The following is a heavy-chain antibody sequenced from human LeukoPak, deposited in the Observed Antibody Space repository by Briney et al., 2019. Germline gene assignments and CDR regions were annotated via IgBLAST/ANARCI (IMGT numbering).Heavy chain of an antibody. CDR2: INYSGNT. V-gene: IGHV4-31*03. Sequence: SETLSLTCTVSGVSISSGGNYWTWIRQHPGKGLEWIGYINYSGNTYYNPSLKSRVTISIDTSKNQFSLKLSSVTAADTAVYYCARDRVRGSSNPYFDYWGQGTLVTVSS. J-gene: IGHJ4*02. CDR3: ARDRVRGSSNPYFDY. CDR1: GVSISSGGNY. D-gene: IGHD1-26*01.